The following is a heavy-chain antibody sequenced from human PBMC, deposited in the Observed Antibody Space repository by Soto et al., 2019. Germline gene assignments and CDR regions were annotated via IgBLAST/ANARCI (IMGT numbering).Heavy chain of an antibody. V-gene: IGHV3-30-3*01. CDR3: AREDRSSGYAGTFQH. D-gene: IGHD3-22*01. J-gene: IGHJ1*01. CDR1: GFTSSSNP. CDR2: ISSDGNSK. Sequence: QGQLVESGGGVVQPGRSLRLSCTVTGFTSSSNPMHWVRQAPGKGLGWVTVISSDGNSKSYADSVKGRFSFSRDNSKNTLFLEMNSLRPEDTAVYYCAREDRSSGYAGTFQHWGPGTLVTVSS.